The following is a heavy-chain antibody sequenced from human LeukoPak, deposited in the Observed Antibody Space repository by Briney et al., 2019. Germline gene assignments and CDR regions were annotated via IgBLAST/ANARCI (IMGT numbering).Heavy chain of an antibody. V-gene: IGHV3-23*01. CDR2: ISGSGGST. CDR1: GFTFHSYF. CDR3: AKEGHIVATIKYFDY. J-gene: IGHJ4*02. D-gene: IGHD5-12*01. Sequence: GGSLRLSFAHCGFTFHSYFMSWVDQAPGKGLEWVSAISGSGGSTYYADSVKGRFTISRDNSKYTVYLQMNSLRAEDTAVYYCAKEGHIVATIKYFDYWGQGTLVTVSS.